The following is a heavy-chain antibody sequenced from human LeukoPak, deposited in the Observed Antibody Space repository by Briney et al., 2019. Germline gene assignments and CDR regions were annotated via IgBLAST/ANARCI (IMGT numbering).Heavy chain of an antibody. CDR3: AKDNLVISDY. Sequence: GGSLRLSCAVSGFTFSGFWMSWSRQAPGKGLEWVASINSDGSEGYYADVVKGRFTISRDNSKNTLYLQMNSLRAEDTAVYYCAKDNLVISDYWGQGTLVTVSS. D-gene: IGHD2-8*02. V-gene: IGHV3-7*03. CDR1: GFTFSGFW. J-gene: IGHJ4*02. CDR2: INSDGSEG.